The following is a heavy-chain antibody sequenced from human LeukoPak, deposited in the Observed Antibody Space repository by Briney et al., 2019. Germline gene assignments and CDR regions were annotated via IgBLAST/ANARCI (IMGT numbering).Heavy chain of an antibody. CDR1: GVSIWSDY. J-gene: IGHJ6*01. D-gene: IGHD3-16*01. CDR3: ARERGGMD. CDR2: IYYGGST. V-gene: IGHV4-59*01. Sequence: SETLSFTSVVSGVSIWSDYWSWIGQGPGKGLEWIWYIYYGGSTNYNPSLKSRVTISVNTTKNQFSLKRNSVTAAEAAVYFFARERGGMD.